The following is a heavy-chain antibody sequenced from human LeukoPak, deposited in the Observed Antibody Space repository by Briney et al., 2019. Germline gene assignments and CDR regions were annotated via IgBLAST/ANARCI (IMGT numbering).Heavy chain of an antibody. V-gene: IGHV4-4*07. Sequence: SETLSLTCTVSGGSFSIYYWSWIRQPAGKGLEYIGRIYTSGSTNYNPSLKSRVTMSVDTSNNQFSLKLSSVTAADTAVYYCARGPTTVTRAFDYWGQGTLVTVSS. CDR2: IYTSGST. CDR1: GGSFSIYY. CDR3: ARGPTTVTRAFDY. D-gene: IGHD4-17*01. J-gene: IGHJ4*02.